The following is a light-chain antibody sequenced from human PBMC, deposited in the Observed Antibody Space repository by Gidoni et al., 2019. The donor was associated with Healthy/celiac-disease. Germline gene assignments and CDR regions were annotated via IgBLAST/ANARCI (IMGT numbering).Light chain of an antibody. Sequence: EIVMTQSPATLSVSPGERATLSCRASQSVSINLAWYHQKPGQSPRLLIDGASTRATGIPARFSGIGSVTEFTLTISSLQSEDFAVYYCQQYNNWPPNTFGQGTKVEIK. CDR3: QQYNNWPPNT. CDR1: QSVSIN. V-gene: IGKV3-15*01. CDR2: GAS. J-gene: IGKJ2*01.